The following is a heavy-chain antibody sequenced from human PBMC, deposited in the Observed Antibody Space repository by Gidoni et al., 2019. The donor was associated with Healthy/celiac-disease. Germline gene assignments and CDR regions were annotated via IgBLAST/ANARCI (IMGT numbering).Heavy chain of an antibody. CDR1: GGSISSGDYY. D-gene: IGHD3-3*01. CDR2: IYYSGST. Sequence: QVQLQESGPGLVKPSQTLSLTCTVSGGSISSGDYYWSWIRQPPGKGLEWIGYIYYSGSTYYNPSLKSRFTISVDTSKNQFSLKLSSVTAADAAVYYCARVPPDRRGGGWGDFWSGYHIPGYFDYWGQGTLVTVSS. V-gene: IGHV4-30-4*01. CDR3: ARVPPDRRGGGWGDFWSGYHIPGYFDY. J-gene: IGHJ4*02.